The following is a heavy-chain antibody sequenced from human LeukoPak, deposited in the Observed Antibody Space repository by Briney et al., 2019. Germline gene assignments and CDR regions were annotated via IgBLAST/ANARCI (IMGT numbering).Heavy chain of an antibody. V-gene: IGHV3-21*01. D-gene: IGHD6-13*01. CDR2: ISSSSSYI. CDR3: ARSKGASGWYVPGTDFDY. CDR1: GFTFSSYS. J-gene: IGHJ4*02. Sequence: GGSLRLSCAASGFTFSSYSMNWVRQAPGKGLEWVSSISSSSSYIYYADSVKGRFTISRDNAKNSLYLQMNSLRAEDTAVYYCARSKGASGWYVPGTDFDYWGQGTLVTVSS.